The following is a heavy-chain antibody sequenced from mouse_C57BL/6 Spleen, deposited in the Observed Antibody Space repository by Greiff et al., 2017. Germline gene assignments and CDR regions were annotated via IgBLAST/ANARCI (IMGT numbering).Heavy chain of an antibody. CDR1: FFSLNIYFY. Sequence: EVHLVESGPSPVLPSQQLSLHLPFPFFSLNIYFYWIWIRQFPGNKLEYIGYTFYSGITYYNPSLESRTYITRDTSKNQFSLKLSSVTTEDTATYYCARDPLITTVVSYYAMDYWGQGTSVTVSS. J-gene: IGHJ4*01. D-gene: IGHD1-1*01. V-gene: IGHV3-3*01. CDR3: ARDPLITTVVSYYAMDY. CDR2: TFYSGIT.